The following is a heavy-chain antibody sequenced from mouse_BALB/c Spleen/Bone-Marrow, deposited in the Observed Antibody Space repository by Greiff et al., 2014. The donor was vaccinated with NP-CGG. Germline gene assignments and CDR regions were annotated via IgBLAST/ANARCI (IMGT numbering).Heavy chain of an antibody. CDR3: TRRRSLDY. CDR1: GYAFTNYW. J-gene: IGHJ2*01. CDR2: IYPGSGNT. Sequence: QVQLQQSGTELVRPGTSVKISCKASGYAFTNYWLGWVKQRPGHGLEWIGDIYPGSGNTYYNEKFKGKVALTADKSSSTAYMQLSSLTSEDSAVYFCTRRRSLDYWGQGTTLTVPS. V-gene: IGHV1-63*01.